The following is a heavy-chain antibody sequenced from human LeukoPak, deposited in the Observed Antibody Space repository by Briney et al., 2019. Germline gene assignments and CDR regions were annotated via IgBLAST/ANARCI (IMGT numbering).Heavy chain of an antibody. D-gene: IGHD3-10*01. Sequence: SVKVSCKASGGTFSSYAISWVRQAPGQGLEWMGRIIPIFDTTNYAQNFQGRVRISTDESTSTAYMEVSSLRSEDTAVYYCARDAPPRVRGVIRCFDPWGQGTLVTVSS. V-gene: IGHV1-69*05. J-gene: IGHJ5*02. CDR1: GGTFSSYA. CDR2: IIPIFDTT. CDR3: ARDAPPRVRGVIRCFDP.